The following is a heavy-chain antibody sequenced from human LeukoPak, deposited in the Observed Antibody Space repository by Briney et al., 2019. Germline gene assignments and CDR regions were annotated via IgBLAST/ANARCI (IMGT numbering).Heavy chain of an antibody. CDR2: IYYSGST. Sequence: SETLSLTCTVSGGSISSGDYYWSWIRQPPGKGLEWIGYIYYSGSTYYNPSLKSRVTISVDTSKNQFSLKLSSVTAADTAVYYCARRRYIVVVTFDYWGQGTLVTVSS. V-gene: IGHV4-30-4*01. CDR1: GGSISSGDYY. CDR3: ARRRYIVVVTFDY. J-gene: IGHJ4*02. D-gene: IGHD3-22*01.